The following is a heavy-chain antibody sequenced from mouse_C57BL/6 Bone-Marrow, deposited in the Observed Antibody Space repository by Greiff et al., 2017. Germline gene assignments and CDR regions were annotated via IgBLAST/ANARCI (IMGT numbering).Heavy chain of an antibody. CDR1: GYTFTSYW. J-gene: IGHJ3*01. CDR3: ARAVYGSSYGFAY. Sequence: VQLQQPGAELVKPGASVKLSCKASGYTFTSYWMHWVKQRPGQGLEWIGMIHPNSGSTNYNEKFKSKATLTVDKSSSTAYMQLSSLTSEDSAVYYCARAVYGSSYGFAYWGQGTLVTVSA. D-gene: IGHD1-1*01. V-gene: IGHV1-64*01. CDR2: IHPNSGST.